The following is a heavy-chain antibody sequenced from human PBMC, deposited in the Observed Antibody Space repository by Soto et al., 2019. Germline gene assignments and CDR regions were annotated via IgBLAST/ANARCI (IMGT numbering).Heavy chain of an antibody. D-gene: IGHD6-19*01. CDR2: ISGDGSDM. CDR1: GFSFSDFG. J-gene: IGHJ4*02. CDR3: VRGTAVARQHFAN. V-gene: IGHV3-30*03. Sequence: QVQLVESGGGLVQPERSLRLSCATSGFSFSDFGMHWVRQAPGKGLEWVATISGDGSDMYYPGSVEGRFTISRDNSKNALYLQMSSLRTDDTAVYCCVRGTAVARQHFANWGQGTLVSVSS.